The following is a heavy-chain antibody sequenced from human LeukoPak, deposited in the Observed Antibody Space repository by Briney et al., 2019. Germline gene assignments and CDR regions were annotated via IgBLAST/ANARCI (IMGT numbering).Heavy chain of an antibody. CDR1: GDSINSLD. CDR3: ARYDNGKDYFDY. Sequence: GTLSLTCTVSGDSINSLDLWSWVRQAPGKGLEWVSLMYSGGGTSYADSVKGRFTISRDTSKNTLYLQMSSLRAEDTALYYCARYDNGKDYFDYWGQGTLVTVSS. D-gene: IGHD1-1*01. J-gene: IGHJ4*02. CDR2: MYSGGGT. V-gene: IGHV3-53*01.